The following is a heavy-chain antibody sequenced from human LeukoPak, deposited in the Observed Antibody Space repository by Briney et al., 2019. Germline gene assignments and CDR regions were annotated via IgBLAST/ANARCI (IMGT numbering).Heavy chain of an antibody. J-gene: IGHJ3*02. D-gene: IGHD6-19*01. CDR3: ARDQGGWYLGFDI. V-gene: IGHV3-48*03. CDR2: ISDRGSTI. Sequence: PGGSLRLSCEASGFTFSSYEMNWVRQAPGKGLEWVSYISDRGSTIFYADSVKGRFTISRDNAKNSLYLQMDSLRADDTAVYYCARDQGGWYLGFDIWGQGTMVTVSS. CDR1: GFTFSSYE.